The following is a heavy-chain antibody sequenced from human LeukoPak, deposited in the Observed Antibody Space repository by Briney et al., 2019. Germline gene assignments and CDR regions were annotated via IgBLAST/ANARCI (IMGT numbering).Heavy chain of an antibody. CDR3: AELGITMIGGV. V-gene: IGHV3-21*01. D-gene: IGHD3-10*02. Sequence: GGSLRLSCAASGFTFTNAWMNWVRQAPGKGLEWVSPISSSSSYIYYADSVKGRFTISRDNAKNSLYLQMNSLRAEDTAVYYCAELGITMIGGVWGKGTTVTISS. J-gene: IGHJ6*04. CDR2: ISSSSSYI. CDR1: GFTFTNAW.